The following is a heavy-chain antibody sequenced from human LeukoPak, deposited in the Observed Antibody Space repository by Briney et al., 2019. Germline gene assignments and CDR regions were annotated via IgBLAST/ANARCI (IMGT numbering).Heavy chain of an antibody. CDR1: GFTFSNAW. Sequence: GGSLRLSCAASGFTFSNAWMSWVRQAPGKGLEWVGRIKSKTDGGTTDYAAPVKGRFTISRDDSKNTLYLQMNSLRPEDTAVYYCARDFRNAGDYWGQGTLVTVSS. V-gene: IGHV3-15*01. J-gene: IGHJ4*02. D-gene: IGHD1-14*01. CDR2: IKSKTDGGTT. CDR3: ARDFRNAGDY.